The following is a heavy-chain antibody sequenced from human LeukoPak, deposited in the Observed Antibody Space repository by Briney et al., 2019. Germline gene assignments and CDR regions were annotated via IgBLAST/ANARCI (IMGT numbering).Heavy chain of an antibody. D-gene: IGHD6-13*01. CDR3: AKTGSSWAHYGMDV. V-gene: IGHV3-7*01. CDR1: GFPFSSYW. J-gene: IGHJ6*02. CDR2: IKQDGSKK. Sequence: GGSLRLSCVASGFPFSSYWMTWVRQAPGKGLEWVANIKQDGSKKSYVDSVKGRFTISRDNAKNSLYLQMNSLRAEDTAVYYCAKTGSSWAHYGMDVWGQGTTVTVSS.